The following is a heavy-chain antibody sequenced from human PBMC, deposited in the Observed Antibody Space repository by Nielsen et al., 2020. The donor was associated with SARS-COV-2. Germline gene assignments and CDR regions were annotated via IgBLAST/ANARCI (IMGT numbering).Heavy chain of an antibody. D-gene: IGHD4-17*01. Sequence: LSLTCEASGFTFNSYDMHWVRRATGKGLEWVSSIDAADDTYYPGSVKGRFTISRENAKNSLYLQMNSLRAGDTAVYYCARGTPYGDFPYWYFDLWGRGTLVTVSS. CDR1: GFTFNSYD. CDR2: IDAADDT. J-gene: IGHJ2*01. V-gene: IGHV3-13*01. CDR3: ARGTPYGDFPYWYFDL.